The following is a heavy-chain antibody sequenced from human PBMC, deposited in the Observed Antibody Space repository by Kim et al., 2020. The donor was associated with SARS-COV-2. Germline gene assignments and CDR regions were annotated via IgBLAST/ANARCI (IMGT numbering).Heavy chain of an antibody. V-gene: IGHV4-31*03. CDR3: ARRSRYSSSWYNGLEGSGPLLNAFDI. Sequence: SETLSLTCTVSGGSISSGGYYWSWIRQHPGKGLEWIGYIYYSGSTYYNPSLKSRVTISVDTSKNQFSLKLSSVTAADTAVYYCARRSRYSSSWYNGLEGSGPLLNAFDIWGQGTMVTVSS. J-gene: IGHJ3*02. CDR2: IYYSGST. D-gene: IGHD6-13*01. CDR1: GGSISSGGYY.